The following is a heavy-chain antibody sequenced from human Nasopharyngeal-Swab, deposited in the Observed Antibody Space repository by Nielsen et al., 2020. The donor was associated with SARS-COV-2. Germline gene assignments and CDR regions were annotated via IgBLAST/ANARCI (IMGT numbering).Heavy chain of an antibody. Sequence: GESLKISCAASGFTFSSYWMHWVRQAPGKGLVWVSRINSDGSSTTYADSVKGRFTISRDNTKNTLYLQMNSLRAEDTAVYYCARGGSSAYTWFDPWGQGTLVTVSS. V-gene: IGHV3-74*01. J-gene: IGHJ5*02. CDR3: ARGGSSAYTWFDP. CDR1: GFTFSSYW. CDR2: INSDGSST. D-gene: IGHD6-6*01.